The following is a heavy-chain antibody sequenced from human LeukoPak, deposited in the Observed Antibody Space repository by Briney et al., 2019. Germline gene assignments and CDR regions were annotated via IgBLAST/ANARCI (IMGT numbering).Heavy chain of an antibody. Sequence: GGSLRLSCEVSGFPFTLYNMNWVRQAPGKGLEWLSYISSSTNTIYYADSVKGRFTISRDNAKNSLYLQMNSLRAEDTAVYYCARDVQQQDDYWGQGTLVTVSS. CDR2: ISSSTNTI. CDR1: GFPFTLYN. CDR3: ARDVQQQDDY. D-gene: IGHD6-13*01. J-gene: IGHJ4*02. V-gene: IGHV3-48*04.